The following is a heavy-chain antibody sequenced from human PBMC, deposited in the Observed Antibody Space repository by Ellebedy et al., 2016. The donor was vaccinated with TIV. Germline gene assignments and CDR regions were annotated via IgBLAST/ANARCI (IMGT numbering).Heavy chain of an antibody. D-gene: IGHD6-19*01. V-gene: IGHV3-30*04. CDR2: ISIDGRDK. Sequence: PGGSLRLSCAASEFTFSSYAMHWVRQAPGKGLEWVAVISIDGRDKYYADSVKGRFTISRDNSKNTLNLQMDSLRVEDTAVYYCARDNAPQWLLRNYFGYWGQGTRVTVSS. CDR3: ARDNAPQWLLRNYFGY. CDR1: EFTFSSYA. J-gene: IGHJ4*02.